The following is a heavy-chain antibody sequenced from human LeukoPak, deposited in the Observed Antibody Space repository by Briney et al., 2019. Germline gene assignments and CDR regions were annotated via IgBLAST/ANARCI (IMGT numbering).Heavy chain of an antibody. CDR1: GFTFSSYA. CDR3: AKAGSGYCSSTSCLYYFDY. CDR2: ISYDGSNK. V-gene: IGHV3-30-3*01. J-gene: IGHJ4*02. Sequence: GRSLRLSCAASGFTFSSYAMHWVRQAPGKGLEWVAVISYDGSNKYYADSVKGRFTISRDNSKNTLYLQMNSLRAEDTAIYYCAKAGSGYCSSTSCLYYFDYWGQGTLVTVSS. D-gene: IGHD2-2*01.